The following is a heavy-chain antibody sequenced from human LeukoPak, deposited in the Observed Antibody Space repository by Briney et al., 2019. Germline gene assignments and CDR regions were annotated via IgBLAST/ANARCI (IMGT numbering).Heavy chain of an antibody. Sequence: GGSLRLSCAASGFTFSSYSMNWVRQAPGKGLEWVSYISSSSSTIYYADSVKGRFTISRDNAKNSLYLQMNSLRAEDTAVYYCARDFPPIAVAARAEYFQHWGQGTLVTVSS. CDR3: ARDFPPIAVAARAEYFQH. CDR1: GFTFSSYS. J-gene: IGHJ1*01. V-gene: IGHV3-48*01. D-gene: IGHD6-19*01. CDR2: ISSSSSTI.